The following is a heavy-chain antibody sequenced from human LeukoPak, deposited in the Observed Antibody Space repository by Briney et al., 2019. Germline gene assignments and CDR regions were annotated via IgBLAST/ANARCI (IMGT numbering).Heavy chain of an antibody. CDR2: IYTSGST. V-gene: IGHV4-4*07. CDR1: GGSISFYY. J-gene: IGHJ3*02. D-gene: IGHD3-9*01. Sequence: SETLSLTCTVSGGSISFYYWTWIRQPAGKGLEWIGRIYTSGSTNYTPSLKSRVTISLDTSKNQFSLKLSSVTAADTAVYYCARDRLTGYSSEAAFDIWGQGTMVTVSS. CDR3: ARDRLTGYSSEAAFDI.